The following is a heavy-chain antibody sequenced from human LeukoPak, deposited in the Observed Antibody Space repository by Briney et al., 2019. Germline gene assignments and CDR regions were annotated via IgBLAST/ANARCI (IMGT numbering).Heavy chain of an antibody. CDR3: ARIAAAGSYNWFDP. CDR1: GFTFSSYA. J-gene: IGHJ5*02. D-gene: IGHD6-13*01. CDR2: ISGSGGST. Sequence: GGSLRLSSAASGFTFSSYAMSWVRQAPGKGLEGVSAISGSGGSTYYADSVKGRFTISRDNSKNTLYLQMNSLRAEDTAVYYCARIAAAGSYNWFDPWGQGTLVTVSS. V-gene: IGHV3-23*01.